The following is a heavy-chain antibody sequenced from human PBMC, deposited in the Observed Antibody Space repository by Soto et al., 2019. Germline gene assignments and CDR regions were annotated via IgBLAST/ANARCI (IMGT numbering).Heavy chain of an antibody. V-gene: IGHV4-30-4*01. CDR1: GGSISRGDYY. Sequence: SETLSLTCTVSGGSISRGDYYWSWIRQPPGKGLEWIGYIYYSATTDYNPSLKSRVAILVDPSNNQFSLRLSSVTAADTAVYYCARDSRRAMATYPYYYLVMDVWGQGTTVTVSS. CDR2: IYYSATT. CDR3: ARDSRRAMATYPYYYLVMDV. J-gene: IGHJ6*02. D-gene: IGHD5-12*01.